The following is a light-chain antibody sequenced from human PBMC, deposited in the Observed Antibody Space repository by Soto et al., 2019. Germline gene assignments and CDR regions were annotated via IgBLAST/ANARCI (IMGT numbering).Light chain of an antibody. Sequence: QSVLTQSASVSGSTGQSTTISCTGTCSDVGGYNHVSWYQIHQGKAPKLIIYEVTSRPSGVSYRFSGSKSGNSASLTISGLQAEDEADYYCSSYASSSSYVFGGGTKVTVL. CDR3: SSYASSSSYV. J-gene: IGLJ1*01. CDR2: EVT. V-gene: IGLV2-14*01. CDR1: CSDVGGYNH.